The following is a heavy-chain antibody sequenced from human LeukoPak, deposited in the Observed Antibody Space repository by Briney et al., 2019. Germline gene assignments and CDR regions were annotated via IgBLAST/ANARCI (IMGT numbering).Heavy chain of an antibody. D-gene: IGHD3-9*01. V-gene: IGHV3-23*01. CDR3: AKGDPPTYYDILTGQDY. Sequence: TGGSLRLSCAASGFTFSSYAMSWVRQAPGKGLEWVAGISAGGGSTYYADSVKGRFTTSRDNSKNMLYLQLNSLRAEDTAVYYCAKGDPPTYYDILTGQDYWGQGTLVTVSS. CDR2: ISAGGGST. CDR1: GFTFSSYA. J-gene: IGHJ4*02.